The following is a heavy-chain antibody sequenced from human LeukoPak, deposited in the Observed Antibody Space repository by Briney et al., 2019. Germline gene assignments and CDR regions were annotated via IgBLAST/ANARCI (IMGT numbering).Heavy chain of an antibody. CDR2: IYYSGST. D-gene: IGHD3-9*01. CDR1: GGSISSYY. J-gene: IGHJ3*02. V-gene: IGHV4-59*12. CDR3: ARLTSHYDILTGYYNDAFDI. Sequence: SETLSLTCTVPGGSISSYYWSWIRQPPGKGLEWIGYIYYSGSTNYNPSLKSRVTISVDTSKNQFSLKLSSVTAADTAVYYCARLTSHYDILTGYYNDAFDIWGQGTMVTVSS.